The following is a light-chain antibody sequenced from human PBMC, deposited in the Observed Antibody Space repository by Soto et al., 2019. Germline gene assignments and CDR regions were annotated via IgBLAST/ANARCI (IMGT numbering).Light chain of an antibody. CDR2: VNSDGSH. J-gene: IGLJ2*01. V-gene: IGLV4-69*01. CDR3: QTWGDGIRV. CDR1: SRHSRYA. Sequence: QLVLTQSPSASDSLGASVKLTYTLSSRHSRYAIAWHQQQPEKGPRYLMKVNSDGSHNKGDGIPDRFSGSSSGAERYLTSSSLQSEDEADSYCQTWGDGIRVFGGGTKLTVL.